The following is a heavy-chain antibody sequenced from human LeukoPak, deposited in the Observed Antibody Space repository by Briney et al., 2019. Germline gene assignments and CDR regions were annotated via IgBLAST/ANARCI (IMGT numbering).Heavy chain of an antibody. CDR1: GFTFSSYA. CDR2: ISYDGSNK. CDR3: ARDQYDTWSRRGNFDS. J-gene: IGHJ4*02. Sequence: GGSLRLSCAASGFTFSSYAMHWVRQAPGKGLEWVAVISYDGSNKYYADSVKGRFTISRDNSKNTLYLQMNSLRAEDTAVYYCARDQYDTWSRRGNFDSWGQGTLVIVSS. V-gene: IGHV3-30-3*01. D-gene: IGHD3-3*01.